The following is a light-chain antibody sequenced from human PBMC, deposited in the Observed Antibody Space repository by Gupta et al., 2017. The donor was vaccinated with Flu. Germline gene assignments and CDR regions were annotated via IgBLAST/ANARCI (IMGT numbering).Light chain of an antibody. Sequence: QSALTPPPSASGSPGQSVTISCTGTSSDVGGYNYVSWYQQHPTKAPKLLIYEVIKRPSGVPDRFSGSKSGNTASLTVSALQTEDEADYYCSSYAGSNNLVFGGGTKLTVL. CDR2: EVI. V-gene: IGLV2-8*01. CDR1: SSDVGGYNY. CDR3: SSYAGSNNLV. J-gene: IGLJ3*02.